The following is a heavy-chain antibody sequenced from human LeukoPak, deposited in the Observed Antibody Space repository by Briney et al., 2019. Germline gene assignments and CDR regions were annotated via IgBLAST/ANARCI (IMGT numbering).Heavy chain of an antibody. V-gene: IGHV3-48*03. CDR2: ISSSASII. CDR1: GFTFSSYE. Sequence: GGSLRLSCAASGFTFSSYEMNWVRQAPGGGLEWVSFISSSASIIQYADSVKGRFTISRDNAKNSLYLQMNSLRAEDTAVYYCAREYSSSTGRCFDYWGQGTLVTVSS. J-gene: IGHJ4*02. D-gene: IGHD6-6*01. CDR3: AREYSSSTGRCFDY.